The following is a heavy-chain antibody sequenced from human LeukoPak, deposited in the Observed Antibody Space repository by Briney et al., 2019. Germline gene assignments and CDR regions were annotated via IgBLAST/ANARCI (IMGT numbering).Heavy chain of an antibody. CDR1: GGSISRSRYY. V-gene: IGHV4-39*01. CDR2: IYYGGST. Sequence: SSETLSLTCTVSGGSISRSRYYWGWIRQPPGKGLEWIGSIYYGGSTYYSPSLKSRVTISVDTSKNQFSLKLTSVTAADTAVYYCARVHYGSGSLYYYYYYMDVWGKGTTVTISS. CDR3: ARVHYGSGSLYYYYYYMDV. J-gene: IGHJ6*03. D-gene: IGHD3-10*01.